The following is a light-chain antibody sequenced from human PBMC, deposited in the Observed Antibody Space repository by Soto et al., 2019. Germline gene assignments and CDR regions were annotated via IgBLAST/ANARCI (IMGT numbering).Light chain of an antibody. V-gene: IGKV3-11*01. CDR3: QQRSSWPLT. Sequence: EIVLTQSPATLSLSPGERATLSCRASQSVSSYLAWYQQKPGQAPRLLIYDASKRATGVPARFSGSGSGTDFTLTISSQEPEDFAVYYCQQRSSWPLTFGGGTKVEIK. J-gene: IGKJ4*01. CDR1: QSVSSY. CDR2: DAS.